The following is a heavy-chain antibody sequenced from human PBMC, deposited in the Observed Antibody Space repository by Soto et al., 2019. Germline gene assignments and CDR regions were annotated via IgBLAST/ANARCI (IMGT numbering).Heavy chain of an antibody. CDR1: GFTFSRYS. CDR2: ISSTSGFI. J-gene: IGHJ6*02. D-gene: IGHD6-6*01. CDR3: ARGEYTYYYYGMDV. V-gene: IGHV3-21*01. Sequence: EVQLVESGGGLVKPGGSLRLSCAASGFTFSRYSMNWVRQAPGKGLEWVSSISSTSGFIYYADSVKGRFTISRDNAKNSLYVQMNNLRAEDTAVYYCARGEYTYYYYGMDVWGQGTTVTVSS.